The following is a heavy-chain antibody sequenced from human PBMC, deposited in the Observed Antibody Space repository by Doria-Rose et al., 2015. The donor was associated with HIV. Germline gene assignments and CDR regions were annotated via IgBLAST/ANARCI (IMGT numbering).Heavy chain of an antibody. CDR2: IFSDDER. CDR3: ARIKSSRWYHKYYFDF. V-gene: IGHV2-26*01. Sequence: QITLKESGPVLVKPTETLTLTCTVSGVSLSSPGMGVSWIRQPPGKALEWLANIFSDDERSYKTSLKSRLTISRGTSKSQVVLTMTYMDPVDTATYYCARIKSSRWYHKYYFDFWGQGTLVSVSA. D-gene: IGHD6-13*01. CDR1: GVSLSSPGMG. J-gene: IGHJ4*02.